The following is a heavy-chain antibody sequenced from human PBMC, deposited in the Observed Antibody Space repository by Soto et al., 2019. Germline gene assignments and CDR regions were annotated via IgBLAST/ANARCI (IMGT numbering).Heavy chain of an antibody. J-gene: IGHJ4*02. V-gene: IGHV4-39*01. CDR1: GGSISSSSYY. Sequence: SETLSLTCTVSGGSISSSSYYWGWIRQPPGKGLEWIGSIYYSGSTYYNPSLKSRVTISVDTSKNQFSLKLSSVTAADTAVYYCARQSDYYDSSGLIDYWGQGTLVTVSS. CDR2: IYYSGST. CDR3: ARQSDYYDSSGLIDY. D-gene: IGHD3-22*01.